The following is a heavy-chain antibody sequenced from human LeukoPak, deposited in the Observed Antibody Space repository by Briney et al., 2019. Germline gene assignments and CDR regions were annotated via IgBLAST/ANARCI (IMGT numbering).Heavy chain of an antibody. D-gene: IGHD3-3*01. CDR2: ISSSSSTI. CDR3: ARDSGVDAHSDY. Sequence: QTGGSLRLSCAASGFTFSGFAMDWVRQAPGKGLEWVSYISSSSSTIYYADSVKGRFTISRDNAKNSLYLQMNSLRDEDTAVYFCARDSGVDAHSDYWGQGTLVTVSS. V-gene: IGHV3-48*02. CDR1: GFTFSGFA. J-gene: IGHJ4*02.